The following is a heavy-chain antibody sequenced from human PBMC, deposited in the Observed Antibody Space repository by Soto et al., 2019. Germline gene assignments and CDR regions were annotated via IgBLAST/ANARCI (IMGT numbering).Heavy chain of an antibody. J-gene: IGHJ4*02. CDR3: ATPRDYDGCLDS. CDR1: GYTFTSYN. D-gene: IGHD3-22*01. V-gene: IGHV1-3*01. CDR2: INVGNGNT. Sequence: GASVKVFCKTPGYTFTSYNIHWVRQAPGQRLEWMGWINVGNGNTRYSQKFQGRLTLTRDTPGNTAYLELNSLISEDTAVYYCATPRDYDGCLDSWGQGTLVTVSS.